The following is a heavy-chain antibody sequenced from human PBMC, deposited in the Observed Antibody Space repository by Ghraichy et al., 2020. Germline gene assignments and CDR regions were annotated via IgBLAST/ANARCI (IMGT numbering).Heavy chain of an antibody. Sequence: SVKVSCKASGGTFSSYAISWVRQAPGQGLEWMGGIIPIFGTANYAQKFQGRVTITADESTSTAYMELSSLRSEDTAVYYCARVATPMTDSERGEFDYWGQGTLVTVSS. D-gene: IGHD6-6*01. CDR3: ARVATPMTDSERGEFDY. J-gene: IGHJ4*02. V-gene: IGHV1-69*13. CDR2: IIPIFGTA. CDR1: GGTFSSYA.